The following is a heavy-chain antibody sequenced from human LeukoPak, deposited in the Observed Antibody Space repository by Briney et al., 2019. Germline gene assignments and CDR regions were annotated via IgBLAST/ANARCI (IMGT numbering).Heavy chain of an antibody. CDR3: TRGGGSYADDAFDI. Sequence: GGSLRLSCAASGFTFSSYEMNWVRQAPGKGLEWVSYISSSGSTIYYADSVKGRFTISRDNAKNSLYLQMNSLKTEDTAVYYCTRGGGSYADDAFDIWGQGTMVTVSS. CDR1: GFTFSSYE. CDR2: ISSSGSTI. V-gene: IGHV3-48*03. J-gene: IGHJ3*02. D-gene: IGHD1-26*01.